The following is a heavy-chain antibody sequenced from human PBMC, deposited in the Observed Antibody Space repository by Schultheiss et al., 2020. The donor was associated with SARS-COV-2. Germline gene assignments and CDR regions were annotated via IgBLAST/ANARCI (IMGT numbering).Heavy chain of an antibody. J-gene: IGHJ4*02. CDR3: AKYSGSYLHPFDY. CDR2: IGTAGDT. Sequence: GGSLRLSCAASGFTFSSYDMHWVRQATGKGLEWVSAIGTAGDTYYPGSVKGRFTISRDNSKNTLYLQMNSLRAEDTAVYYCAKYSGSYLHPFDYWGQGTLVTVSS. V-gene: IGHV3-13*01. CDR1: GFTFSSYD. D-gene: IGHD1-26*01.